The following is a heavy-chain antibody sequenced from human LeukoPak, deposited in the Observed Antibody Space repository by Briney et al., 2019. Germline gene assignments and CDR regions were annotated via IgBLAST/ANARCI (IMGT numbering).Heavy chain of an antibody. Sequence: SETLSLTCTVSGGSISSYYWSWIRQPPGKGLEWIGYIYYSGSTNYNPSLKSRVTISVDTSKNQFSLKLSSVTATDTAVYYCARGWVRTSGANVDIVATTPSYYYMDVWGKGTTVTVSS. CDR2: IYYSGST. D-gene: IGHD5-12*01. CDR1: GGSISSYY. CDR3: ARGWVRTSGANVDIVATTPSYYYMDV. V-gene: IGHV4-59*01. J-gene: IGHJ6*03.